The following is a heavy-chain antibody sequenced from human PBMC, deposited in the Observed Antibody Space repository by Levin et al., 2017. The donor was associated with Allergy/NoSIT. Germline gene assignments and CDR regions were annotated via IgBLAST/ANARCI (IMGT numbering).Heavy chain of an antibody. CDR3: ARDGKLGAAAYYFDY. CDR2: IASDGNDK. CDR1: GFTFINYG. D-gene: IGHD6-13*01. Sequence: PGGSLRLSCAASGFTFINYGMHWVRQAPGKGLEWVAVIASDGNDKKNADSVKGRFTISRDNSKNTLHLQMNSLRAEDTAVYYCARDGKLGAAAYYFDYWGQGTLVTVSS. V-gene: IGHV3-30*04. J-gene: IGHJ4*02.